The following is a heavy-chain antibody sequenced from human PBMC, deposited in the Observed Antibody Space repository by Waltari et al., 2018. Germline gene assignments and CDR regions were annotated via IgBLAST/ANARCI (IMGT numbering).Heavy chain of an antibody. CDR2: INAGNGNT. Sequence: QVQLVQSGAEVKKPGASVKVSCKASGCTFTSCAMHWVRQAPGQRLEWMGWINAGNGNTKYSQKFQGRVTITRDTSASTAYMELSSLRSEDTAVYYCARQYSGSYRAFDYWGQGTLVTVSS. D-gene: IGHD1-26*01. CDR1: GCTFTSCA. V-gene: IGHV1-3*01. J-gene: IGHJ4*02. CDR3: ARQYSGSYRAFDY.